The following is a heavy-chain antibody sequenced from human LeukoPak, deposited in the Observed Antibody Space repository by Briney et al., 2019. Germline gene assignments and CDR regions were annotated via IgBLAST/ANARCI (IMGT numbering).Heavy chain of an antibody. V-gene: IGHV3-23*01. CDR3: AKVFVSGDYVSYFDY. J-gene: IGHJ4*02. D-gene: IGHD3-3*01. Sequence: PGGSLRLSCAASGFTFSSYAMSWVRQAPGKGLEWVSASSGSGGSTYYADSAKGRFTISRDNSKNTLSLQMNSLRAEDTAVYYCAKVFVSGDYVSYFDYWGQGTLVTVSS. CDR2: SSGSGGST. CDR1: GFTFSSYA.